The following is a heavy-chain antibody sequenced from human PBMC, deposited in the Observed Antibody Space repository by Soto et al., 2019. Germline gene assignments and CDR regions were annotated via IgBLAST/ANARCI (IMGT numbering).Heavy chain of an antibody. CDR2: AYYRSKWYN. CDR3: ARDPPGIVASGGRA. D-gene: IGHD6-13*01. J-gene: IGHJ5*02. Sequence: SQTLSLTCAISGDSVSSSSVTWNWIRQSPSRGLEWLGRAYYRSKWYNDYAESVKSRITINPDTSKNQFSLHLNSVTPEDTAVYYCARDPPGIVASGGRAWGQGTLVTVSS. V-gene: IGHV6-1*01. CDR1: GDSVSSSSVT.